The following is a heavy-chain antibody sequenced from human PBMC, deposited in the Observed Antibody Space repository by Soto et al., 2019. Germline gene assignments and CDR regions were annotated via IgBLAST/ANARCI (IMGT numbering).Heavy chain of an antibody. CDR2: IYHSGST. J-gene: IGHJ4*02. V-gene: IGHV4-4*02. CDR1: GDSISSSHW. CDR3: ARELYETSGYYYDC. D-gene: IGHD3-22*01. Sequence: PSETLSLTCAVPGDSISSSHWWSGVRQPPGKGLEWIGEIYHSGSTNYNPSLKCRVTISVDMSKNHFSLNLSAVTAADTAVYYCARELYETSGYYYDCWGQGTLGAVAS.